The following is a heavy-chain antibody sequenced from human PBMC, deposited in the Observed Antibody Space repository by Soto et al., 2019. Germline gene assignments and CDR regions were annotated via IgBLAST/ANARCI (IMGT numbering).Heavy chain of an antibody. D-gene: IGHD3-22*01. CDR2: IYYSGST. CDR1: GGPISSSSYY. CDR3: ARLPHYYDSSGYPFYFDY. V-gene: IGHV4-39*01. Sequence: TSETLSLTCTVSGGPISSSSYYWGWIRQPPGKGLEWIGSIYYSGSTYYNPSLKSRVTISVDTSKNQFSLKLSSVTAADTAVYYCARLPHYYDSSGYPFYFDYWGQGTLVTVSS. J-gene: IGHJ4*02.